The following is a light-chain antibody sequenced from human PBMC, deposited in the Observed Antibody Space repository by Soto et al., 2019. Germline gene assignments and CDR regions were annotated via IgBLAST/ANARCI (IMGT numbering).Light chain of an antibody. Sequence: QSALTQPPSASGSPGQSVTISCTGTSSDVGGYNSVSWYQQHPDKAPKLIIYAVSERPSGVPDRFSGSKSGNTASLTVSGLQAEDEADYYCNSFAGSNNLSVFGTGTKVTVL. J-gene: IGLJ1*01. CDR2: AVS. V-gene: IGLV2-8*01. CDR3: NSFAGSNNLSV. CDR1: SSDVGGYNS.